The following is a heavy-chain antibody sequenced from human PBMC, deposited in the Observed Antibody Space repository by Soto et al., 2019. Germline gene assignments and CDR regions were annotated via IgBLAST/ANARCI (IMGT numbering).Heavy chain of an antibody. V-gene: IGHV3-48*03. CDR2: ISLSGTTI. J-gene: IGHJ5*02. Sequence: GGSLRLSCAASGFTFSDYEMNWVRQAPGKGLEWVSYISLSGTTIHYADSVKGRFTISRDDAKNSVYLQMNSLRVEDTAIYYCAREGGFDWFYPWGQGTLVTVSS. CDR1: GFTFSDYE. CDR3: AREGGFDWFYP.